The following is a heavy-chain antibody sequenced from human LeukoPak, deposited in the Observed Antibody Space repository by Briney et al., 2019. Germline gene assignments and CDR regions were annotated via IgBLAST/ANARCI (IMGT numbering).Heavy chain of an antibody. CDR1: GGSFSGYY. CDR3: ARGRQLYFDY. J-gene: IGHJ4*02. V-gene: IGHV4-34*01. D-gene: IGHD6-13*01. Sequence: SETLSLTCAVYGGSFSGYYWSWIRQPPGKGLEWIGEINHSGSTNYNPSLKSRVTISVDTSKNQFSLTLSSVTAADTAVYYCARGRQLYFDYWGQGTLVTVSS. CDR2: INHSGST.